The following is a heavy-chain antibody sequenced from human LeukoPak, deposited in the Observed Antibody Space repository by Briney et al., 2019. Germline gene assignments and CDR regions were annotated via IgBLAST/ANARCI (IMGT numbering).Heavy chain of an antibody. V-gene: IGHV3-7*01. CDR1: GFTFSSYW. CDR3: AREDYSKAYYYMDV. D-gene: IGHD4-11*01. Sequence: GGSLRLSCAASGFTFSSYWMSWVRQAPGKGLEWVANIKQDGSEKYYVDSVKGRFTISRDNAKNSLYLQMNSLRAEDTAVYYCAREDYSKAYYYMDVWGKGTTVTVSS. J-gene: IGHJ6*03. CDR2: IKQDGSEK.